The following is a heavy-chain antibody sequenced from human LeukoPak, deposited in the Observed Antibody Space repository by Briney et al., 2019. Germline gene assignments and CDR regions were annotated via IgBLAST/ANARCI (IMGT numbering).Heavy chain of an antibody. Sequence: GGSLRLSCAASGFTFSSYAMSWVRQATGKGLEWVSAIGTAGDTYYPGSVKGRFTISRENAKNSLYLQMNSLRAGDTAVYYCARGNPGNWFDPWGQGTLVTVSS. CDR1: GFTFSSYA. V-gene: IGHV3-13*01. CDR2: IGTAGDT. J-gene: IGHJ5*02. CDR3: ARGNPGNWFDP.